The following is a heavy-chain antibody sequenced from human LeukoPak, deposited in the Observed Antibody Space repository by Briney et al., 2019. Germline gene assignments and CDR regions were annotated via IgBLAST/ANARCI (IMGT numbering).Heavy chain of an antibody. CDR3: ARHISGSYYRYNCFDP. J-gene: IGHJ5*02. CDR1: GGSISSSSYY. V-gene: IGHV4-39*01. Sequence: SETVSLTCTVSGGSISSSSYYWGWIRQPPGKGLEWFGSIYYSGSTYYNPSLKSRVTISVDTSKTQFSLKLSSVTAADTTVYFCARHISGSYYRYNCFDPWAQGTLL. CDR2: IYYSGST. D-gene: IGHD1-26*01.